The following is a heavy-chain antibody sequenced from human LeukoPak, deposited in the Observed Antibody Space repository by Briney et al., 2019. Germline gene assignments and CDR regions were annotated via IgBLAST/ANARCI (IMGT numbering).Heavy chain of an antibody. Sequence: GESLKISCKGSGYSFTSYWIAWVRQMPGKGLEWMGIIYPGDSETRYSPSFQGQVTISADKSISSVYLQWSSLKASDTATYYCARRSTIFYGMDVWGQGTTVIVSS. CDR2: IYPGDSET. CDR3: ARRSTIFYGMDV. D-gene: IGHD3-3*01. J-gene: IGHJ6*02. V-gene: IGHV5-51*01. CDR1: GYSFTSYW.